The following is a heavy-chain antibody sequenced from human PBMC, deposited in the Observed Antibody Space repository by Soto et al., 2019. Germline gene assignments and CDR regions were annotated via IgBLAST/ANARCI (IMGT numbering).Heavy chain of an antibody. V-gene: IGHV3-30*04. CDR1: GFTFSSYA. D-gene: IGHD2-15*01. CDR2: ISYDGRNK. CDR3: ARVCSGRSCYEVVY. J-gene: IGHJ6*04. Sequence: WGSRRLSCAASGFTFSSYAMHWVRQDPGKGLEWVAVISYDGRNKYYADSVKGRFTISRDNSKNTLSLQMNSLRAEDTAVYYCARVCSGRSCYEVVYWGKGSMVTVSS.